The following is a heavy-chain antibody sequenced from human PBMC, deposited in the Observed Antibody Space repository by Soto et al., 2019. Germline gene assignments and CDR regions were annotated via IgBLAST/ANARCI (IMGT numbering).Heavy chain of an antibody. Sequence: ASVKVSCKAPGYTFTGYYMHWVRQAPGQGLEWMGWINPNSGGTNYAQKFQGWVTMTRDTSISTAYMELSRLRSDDTAVYYCARAVPYYDFWSGYSPGAFDIWGQGTMVTVSS. CDR1: GYTFTGYY. J-gene: IGHJ3*02. D-gene: IGHD3-3*01. V-gene: IGHV1-2*04. CDR3: ARAVPYYDFWSGYSPGAFDI. CDR2: INPNSGGT.